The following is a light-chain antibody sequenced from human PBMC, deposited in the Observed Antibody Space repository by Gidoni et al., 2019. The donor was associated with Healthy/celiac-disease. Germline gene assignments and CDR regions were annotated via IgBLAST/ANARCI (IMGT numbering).Light chain of an antibody. CDR3: QQYGSSCT. J-gene: IGKJ1*01. CDR1: QSVSSSY. Sequence: EIVLTQSPGTLSLSPGERATLSCRASQSVSSSYLAWYQQKPGQAPRLLIYGASSRATGIPDRFSGSGSGTDFTLTISRLEPEDFAVYYCQQYGSSCTFXQXTKVXIK. V-gene: IGKV3-20*01. CDR2: GAS.